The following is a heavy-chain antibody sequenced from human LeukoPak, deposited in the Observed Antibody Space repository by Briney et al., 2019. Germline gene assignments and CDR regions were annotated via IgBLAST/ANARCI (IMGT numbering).Heavy chain of an antibody. CDR2: INHSGGT. J-gene: IGHJ6*02. Sequence: PSETLSLTCTVSGDSISSSSYYWGWIRQPPGKGLEWLGEINHSGGTNYNPSLKSRVTISVDTSKNQFSLKLSSVTAADTAVYYCARVRLSILEWLFRPRYYYYGMDVWGQGTTVTVSS. D-gene: IGHD3-3*01. V-gene: IGHV4-39*07. CDR1: GDSISSSSYY. CDR3: ARVRLSILEWLFRPRYYYYGMDV.